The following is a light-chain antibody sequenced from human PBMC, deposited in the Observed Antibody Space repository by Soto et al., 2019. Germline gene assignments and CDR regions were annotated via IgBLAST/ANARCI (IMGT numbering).Light chain of an antibody. CDR2: EVS. J-gene: IGLJ1*01. CDR3: NSYVGNNNFV. V-gene: IGLV2-8*01. CDR1: SSDVGGYNY. Sequence: QPALTQPPSASGSPGQSVTISCTGTSSDVGGYNYVSWYQQHPGKAPKLMIYEVSKRPSGVPDRFSGSKSGNTASLTVSGLQAEDEADYYCNSYVGNNNFVFGTGTKVTVL.